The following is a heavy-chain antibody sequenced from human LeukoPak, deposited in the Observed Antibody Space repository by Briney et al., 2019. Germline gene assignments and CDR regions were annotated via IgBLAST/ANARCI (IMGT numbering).Heavy chain of an antibody. J-gene: IGHJ4*02. CDR3: ARSRPRYYDFWSGYLYYFDY. D-gene: IGHD3-3*01. V-gene: IGHV4-34*01. Sequence: GSLRLSCATSGFSFSIAWMSWIRQPPGKGLEWIGEINHSGSTNYNPSLKSRVTISVDTSKNQFSLKLSSVTAADTAVYYCARSRPRYYDFWSGYLYYFDYWGQGTLVTVSS. CDR1: GFSFSIAW. CDR2: INHSGST.